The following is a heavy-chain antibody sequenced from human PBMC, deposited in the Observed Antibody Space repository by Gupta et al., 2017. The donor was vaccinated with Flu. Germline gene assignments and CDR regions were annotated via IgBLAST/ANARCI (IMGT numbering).Heavy chain of an antibody. D-gene: IGHD2-21*01. CDR3: VKGGPLARIPDY. CDR2: INSDGNT. Sequence: FTFSCSRRAWVRQAPGTGLQCVSSINSDGNTYCPASVKGRFIISRDYAKNMLYLQVNSLAAEDKAIYYCVKGGPLARIPDYWGQGALVTVSS. V-gene: IGHV3-23*01. CDR1: FTFSCSR. J-gene: IGHJ4*02.